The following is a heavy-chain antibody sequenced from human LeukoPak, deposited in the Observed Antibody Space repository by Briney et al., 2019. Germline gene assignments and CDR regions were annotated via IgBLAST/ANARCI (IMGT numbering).Heavy chain of an antibody. J-gene: IGHJ4*02. CDR3: ARDPAYSSAY. V-gene: IGHV1-69*06. CDR1: GGTFSSYA. D-gene: IGHD6-25*01. CDR2: IIPIFGTT. Sequence: SVKVSCKASGGTFSSYAISWVRQAPGQGLEWMGGIIPIFGTTNYAQKFQGRVTITADKSTSTAYMELNSLRSEDTAVYYCARDPAYSSAYWGQGTLVTVSS.